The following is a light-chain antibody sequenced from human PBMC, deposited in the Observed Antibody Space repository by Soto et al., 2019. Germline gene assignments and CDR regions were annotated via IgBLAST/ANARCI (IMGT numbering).Light chain of an antibody. CDR2: GAS. J-gene: IGKJ1*01. V-gene: IGKV1-17*01. Sequence: DMQITHSPSSLSASLGDRVTIICRASHSFSNNLNWYHQKAGKAPKLLIYGASSLQSGVPSRFSGNGSGTEFTLTISSLQPDDFATYYCQQYNSYRTFGQGTKVDI. CDR1: HSFSNN. CDR3: QQYNSYRT.